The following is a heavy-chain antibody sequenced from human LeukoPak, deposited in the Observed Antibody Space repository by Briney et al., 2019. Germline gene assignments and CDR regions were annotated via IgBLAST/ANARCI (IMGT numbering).Heavy chain of an antibody. D-gene: IGHD3-10*01. V-gene: IGHV4-59*01. Sequence: SETLSLTCTVSGGSISSYYWSWIRQPPGKGLEWIGYIYYSGSTNYNPSLKSRVTISVDTSKNQFSLKLSPVTAADTAVYYCATSWFGEPNYYMDVWGKGTTVTISS. CDR2: IYYSGST. CDR1: GGSISSYY. J-gene: IGHJ6*03. CDR3: ATSWFGEPNYYMDV.